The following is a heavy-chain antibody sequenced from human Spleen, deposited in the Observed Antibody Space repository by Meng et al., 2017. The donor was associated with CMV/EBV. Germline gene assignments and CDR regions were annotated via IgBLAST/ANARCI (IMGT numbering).Heavy chain of an antibody. J-gene: IGHJ6*02. D-gene: IGHD2-2*02. CDR2: IRWDGGNT. CDR1: GFTFDDYA. CDR3: AKDDCSSTTYYTRPYYYCGMDV. V-gene: IGHV3-43D*03. Sequence: GESLKISCAASGFTFDDYAMHWVRQVPGKGLEWVSLIRWDGGNTYYADSVKGRFTTSRDNSKNSLYLEMNSLRPEDTALYYCAKDDCSSTTYYTRPYYYCGMDVWGRGTTVTVSS.